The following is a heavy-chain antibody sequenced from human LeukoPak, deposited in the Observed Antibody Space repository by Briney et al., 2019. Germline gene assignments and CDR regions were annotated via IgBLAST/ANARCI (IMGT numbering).Heavy chain of an antibody. Sequence: SETLSLTCTVSGGSISSYYWSWIRQPPGKGLEWIGEINHGGSANYNPSLNSRVTISVDTSKNQFSLKLSSVTAADTAVYYCARHSYARSGYYSRPYYFDYWGQGTLVTVSS. D-gene: IGHD3-22*01. CDR2: INHGGSA. CDR3: ARHSYARSGYYSRPYYFDY. J-gene: IGHJ4*02. CDR1: GGSISSYY. V-gene: IGHV4-34*01.